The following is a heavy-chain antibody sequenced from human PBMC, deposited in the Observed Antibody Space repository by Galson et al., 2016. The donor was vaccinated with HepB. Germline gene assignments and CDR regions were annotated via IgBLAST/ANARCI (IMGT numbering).Heavy chain of an antibody. D-gene: IGHD3-3*01. Sequence: SLRLSCAASGFTFHDYAMHWVRQAPGRGLEWVSGISWNSGSIGYADSVKGRFTISRHNSKNTLYLQMNSLRAEDTAVYYCARERPTIFGGALDVWGQGTTVTVSS. CDR1: GFTFHDYA. J-gene: IGHJ6*02. CDR2: ISWNSGSI. V-gene: IGHV3-9*01. CDR3: ARERPTIFGGALDV.